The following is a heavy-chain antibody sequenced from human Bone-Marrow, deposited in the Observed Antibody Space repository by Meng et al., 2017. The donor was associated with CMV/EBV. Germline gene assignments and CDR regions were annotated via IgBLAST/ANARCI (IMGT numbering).Heavy chain of an antibody. CDR3: ATIAAAGKGSDY. V-gene: IGHV3-53*01. J-gene: IGHJ4*02. Sequence: GESLKISCAASGFTVSSNYMNWVRQAPGKGLEWVSVIYSGGSTYYADSVKDRFTISRDNSKNTLYLQMNSLRAEDTAVYYCATIAAAGKGSDYWGQGTLVTVSS. D-gene: IGHD6-13*01. CDR1: GFTVSSNY. CDR2: IYSGGST.